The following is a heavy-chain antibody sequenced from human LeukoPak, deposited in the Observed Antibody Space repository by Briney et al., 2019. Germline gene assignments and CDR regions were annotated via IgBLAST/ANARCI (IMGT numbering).Heavy chain of an antibody. V-gene: IGHV3-13*04. D-gene: IGHD3-22*01. J-gene: IGHJ4*02. CDR2: IGTAGDT. CDR3: ARSGQPYYDDSSGYYFDY. Sequence: GGSLRLSCAASGFTFSSYDMHWVRQATGKGLEWVSAIGTAGDTYYPGSVKGRFTISRENAKNSLYLQMNSLRAGDTAVYYCARSGQPYYDDSSGYYFDYWGQGNLVTVSS. CDR1: GFTFSSYD.